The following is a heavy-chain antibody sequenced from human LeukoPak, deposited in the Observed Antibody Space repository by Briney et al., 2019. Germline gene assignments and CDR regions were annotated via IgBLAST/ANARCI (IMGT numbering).Heavy chain of an antibody. J-gene: IGHJ3*02. CDR3: AKPDGDYVGQLDAFDI. CDR2: IIPTFGTA. CDR1: GGTFSSYA. V-gene: IGHV1-69*06. D-gene: IGHD4-17*01. Sequence: ASVKVSCKASGGTFSSYAISWVRQAPGQGLEWMGGIIPTFGTANYAQKFQGRVTITADKSTSTAYMELSSLRSEDTAVFYCAKPDGDYVGQLDAFDIWGQGTMVTVSS.